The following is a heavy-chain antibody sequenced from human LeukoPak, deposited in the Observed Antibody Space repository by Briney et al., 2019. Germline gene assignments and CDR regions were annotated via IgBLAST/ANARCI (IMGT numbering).Heavy chain of an antibody. D-gene: IGHD5-18*01. V-gene: IGHV4-30-4*08. J-gene: IGHJ4*02. CDR3: VSYYGYSYGSFDY. CDR2: IYYSGST. CDR1: GGSISSGDYY. Sequence: SQTLSLTCTVSGGSISSGDYYWSWIRQPPGKGLEWIGYIYYSGSTYYNPSLKSRVTISVDTSKNQFSLKLSSVTAADTAVYYCVSYYGYSYGSFDYWGQGTLVTVSP.